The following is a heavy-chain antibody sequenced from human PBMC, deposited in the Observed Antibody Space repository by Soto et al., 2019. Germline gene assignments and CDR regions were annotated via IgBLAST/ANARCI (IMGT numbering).Heavy chain of an antibody. CDR1: GYSFTSYW. Sequence: GESLKISCKGSGYSFTSYWIGWVRQMPGKDLEWMGIIYPGDSDTRYSPSFQGQVTISADKSISTAYLQWNSLKASDTAMYYWATAFFNDGGGYWGQGTQVTVSS. J-gene: IGHJ4*02. CDR3: ATAFFNDGGGY. CDR2: IYPGDSDT. D-gene: IGHD1-1*01. V-gene: IGHV5-51*01.